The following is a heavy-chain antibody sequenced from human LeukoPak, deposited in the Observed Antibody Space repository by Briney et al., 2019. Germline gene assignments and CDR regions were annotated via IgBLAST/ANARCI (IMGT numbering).Heavy chain of an antibody. V-gene: IGHV3-23*01. CDR3: AKDFSEYYDILTGYSPDY. D-gene: IGHD3-9*01. CDR2: ISGSGGST. J-gene: IGHJ4*02. CDR1: GFTLSSYA. Sequence: GGSLRLSCAASGFTLSSYAMSWVRQAPGKGLEWVSAISGSGGSTYYADSVKGRFTISRDNSKNTLYLQMNSLRAEDTAVYYCAKDFSEYYDILTGYSPDYWGQGTLVTVSS.